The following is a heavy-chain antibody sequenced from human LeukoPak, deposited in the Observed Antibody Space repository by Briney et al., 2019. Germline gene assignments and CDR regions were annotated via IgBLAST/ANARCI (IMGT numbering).Heavy chain of an antibody. D-gene: IGHD5-24*01. V-gene: IGHV3-23*01. J-gene: IGHJ4*02. CDR2: ISGSGGST. CDR1: GFTFSSYG. Sequence: GGSLRLSCAASGFTFSSYGMSWVRQAPGKGLEWVSAISGSGGSTYYADSVKGRFTISRDNSKNTLYLQMNSLRPEDTAVYYCAKDDAWLQYGNWGRGTLVTVSS. CDR3: AKDDAWLQYGN.